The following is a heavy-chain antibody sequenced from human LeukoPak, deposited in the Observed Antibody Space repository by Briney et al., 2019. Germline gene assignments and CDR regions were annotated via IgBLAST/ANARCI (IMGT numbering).Heavy chain of an antibody. V-gene: IGHV4-34*01. D-gene: IGHD1-26*01. CDR2: VNHSGST. J-gene: IGHJ4*02. CDR1: GGTFSGHY. CDR3: ARRPRNAGSYDGPSGLDY. Sequence: SETLSLTCAVYGGTFSGHYWSWVRQSPGKGLEWIGEVNHSGSTNYNPPLKSRVSISADTSKNQFSLKVRSITAADTAVYYCARRPRNAGSYDGPSGLDYWGQGTRVTVSS.